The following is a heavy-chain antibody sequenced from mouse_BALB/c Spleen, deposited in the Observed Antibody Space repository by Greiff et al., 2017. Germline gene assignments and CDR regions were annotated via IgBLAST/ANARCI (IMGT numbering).Heavy chain of an antibody. CDR1: GFNIKDYY. J-gene: IGHJ4*01. CDR2: IDPENGDT. V-gene: IGHV14-4*02. D-gene: IGHD2-1*01. CDR3: NAAADYGNYVGYYAMDY. Sequence: VQLQQSGAELVRSGASVKLSCTASGFNIKDYYMHWVKQRPEQGLEWIGWIDPENGDTEYAPKFQGKATMTADTSSNTDYLQLSSLTSEDTAVYYCNAAADYGNYVGYYAMDYWGQGTSVTVSS.